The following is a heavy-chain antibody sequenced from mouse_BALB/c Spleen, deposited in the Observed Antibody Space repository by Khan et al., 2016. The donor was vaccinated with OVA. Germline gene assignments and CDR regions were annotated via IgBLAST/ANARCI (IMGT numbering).Heavy chain of an antibody. Sequence: QVQLKQSGPGLVQPSQSLSITCTVSGFSLTRYGIHWVRQSPGKGLEWLGVIWSGGSTDYDAAFISRLSISKDNSKSQVFFKMNSLQGNDTAIYYCARNYDYDEGLVYWGQGTLVTVSA. CDR2: IWSGGST. CDR1: GFSLTRYG. V-gene: IGHV2-2*02. J-gene: IGHJ3*01. CDR3: ARNYDYDEGLVY. D-gene: IGHD2-4*01.